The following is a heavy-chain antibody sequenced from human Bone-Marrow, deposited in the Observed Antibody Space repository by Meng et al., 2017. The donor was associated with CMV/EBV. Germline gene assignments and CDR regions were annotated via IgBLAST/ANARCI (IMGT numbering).Heavy chain of an antibody. CDR2: INPSGGST. V-gene: IGHV1-46*01. CDR1: GYTFTSYY. J-gene: IGHJ3*02. CDR3: ARARRCSGGSCYPTSNRRYDAFDI. Sequence: ASVKVSCKASGYTFTSYYMHWVRQAPGQGLEWMGIINPSGGSTSYAQKFQGRVTMTRDTSTSTVYMELSSLRSEDTAVYYCARARRCSGGSCYPTSNRRYDAFDIWGQGTMVTVSS. D-gene: IGHD2-15*01.